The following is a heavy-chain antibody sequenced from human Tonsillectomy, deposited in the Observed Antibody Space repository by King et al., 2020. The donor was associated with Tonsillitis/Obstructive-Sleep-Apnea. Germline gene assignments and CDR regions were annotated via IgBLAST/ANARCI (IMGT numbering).Heavy chain of an antibody. CDR3: AREGCSSTSCYDY. D-gene: IGHD2-2*01. CDR1: GFTFSSYE. CDR2: ISSSGSTI. Sequence: DVQLVESGGGLVQPGGSLRLSCAASGFTFSSYEMNWVRQAPGKGLEWVSYISSSGSTIYYADSVKGRFTISRDNAKNSLYLQMNSLRAEDTAVYYCAREGCSSTSCYDYWGQGTLVTVSS. J-gene: IGHJ4*02. V-gene: IGHV3-48*03.